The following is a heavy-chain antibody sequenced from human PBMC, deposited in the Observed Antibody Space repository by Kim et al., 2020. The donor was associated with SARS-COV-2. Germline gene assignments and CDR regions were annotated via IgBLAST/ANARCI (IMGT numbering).Heavy chain of an antibody. D-gene: IGHD3-16*02. CDR3: ASVWGSYRYVLY. CDR1: GYTLTELS. J-gene: IGHJ4*02. V-gene: IGHV1-24*01. Sequence: ASVKVSCKVSGYTLTELSMHWVRQAPGKGLEWMGGFDPEDGETIYAQKFQGRVTMTEDTSTDTAYMELSSLRSEDTAVYYCASVWGSYRYVLYWGQGTLVTVSS. CDR2: FDPEDGET.